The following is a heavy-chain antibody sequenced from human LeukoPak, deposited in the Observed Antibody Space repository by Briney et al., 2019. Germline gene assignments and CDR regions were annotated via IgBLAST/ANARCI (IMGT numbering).Heavy chain of an antibody. V-gene: IGHV4-34*01. CDR3: ARQAAEDAFDI. J-gene: IGHJ3*02. D-gene: IGHD2-15*01. CDR1: GGSFSGYY. Sequence: SETLSLTCAVYGGSFSGYYWSWIRQPPGKGLEWIGEINHSGSTYYKPSLKSRVTISVDTSKNQFSLKLSSVTAADTAEYYWARQAAEDAFDIWGQGKMVTVSS. CDR2: INHSGST.